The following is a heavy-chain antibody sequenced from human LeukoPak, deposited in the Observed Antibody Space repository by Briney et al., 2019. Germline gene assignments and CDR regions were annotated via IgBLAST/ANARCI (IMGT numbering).Heavy chain of an antibody. CDR3: ARGIAAAEPDDY. D-gene: IGHD6-13*01. J-gene: IGHJ4*02. CDR1: GDSISGYF. Sequence: SETLSLTCTVSGDSISGYFWTWIRQPAGKGLEWIGRIYTSGSTNYNPSLKSRVTMPVDTSKNQFSLKLSSATAADTAVYYCARGIAAAEPDDYWGQGTLVTVSS. CDR2: IYTSGST. V-gene: IGHV4-4*07.